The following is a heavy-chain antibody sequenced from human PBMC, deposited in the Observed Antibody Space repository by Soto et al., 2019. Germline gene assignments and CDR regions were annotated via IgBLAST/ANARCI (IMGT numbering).Heavy chain of an antibody. CDR2: IIPIFGTA. CDR1: GGTFSRHG. Sequence: SVKVSCKASGGTFSRHGISWVRQAPGQGLEWMGGIIPIFGTANHAQKFQGRVTITADESTSTAYMELSSLRSEDTAVYYCARGWGYDNNDYYYAYWGQGTLVTVSS. CDR3: ARGWGYDNNDYYYAY. D-gene: IGHD3-22*01. J-gene: IGHJ4*02. V-gene: IGHV1-69*13.